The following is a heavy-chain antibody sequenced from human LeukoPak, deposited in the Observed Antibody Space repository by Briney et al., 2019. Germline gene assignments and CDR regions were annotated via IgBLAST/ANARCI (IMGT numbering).Heavy chain of an antibody. CDR3: ARRVVVTARNVFDY. Sequence: PETLSLTCAVYGGSFSGYYWSWIRQPPGKGLEWIGEINHSGSTNYNPSLKSRVTISVDTSKNQFSLKLSSVTAADTAVYYCARRVVVTARNVFDYWGQGTLVTVSS. CDR1: GGSFSGYY. V-gene: IGHV4-34*01. CDR2: INHSGST. D-gene: IGHD2-21*02. J-gene: IGHJ4*02.